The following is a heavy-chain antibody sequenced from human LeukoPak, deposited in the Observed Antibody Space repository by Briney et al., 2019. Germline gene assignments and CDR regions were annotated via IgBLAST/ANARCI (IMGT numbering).Heavy chain of an antibody. Sequence: GGSLRLSCAASGFTFDTYWMSWVRQAPGKGLEWVANIKQDGSEKYYVDSVKGRFTISRDNAKNSLYLQMNSLRAEDTAVYYCARVENDYVWGSYRIFDYWGQGTLVTVSS. D-gene: IGHD3-16*02. CDR2: IKQDGSEK. CDR3: ARVENDYVWGSYRIFDY. J-gene: IGHJ4*02. V-gene: IGHV3-7*01. CDR1: GFTFDTYW.